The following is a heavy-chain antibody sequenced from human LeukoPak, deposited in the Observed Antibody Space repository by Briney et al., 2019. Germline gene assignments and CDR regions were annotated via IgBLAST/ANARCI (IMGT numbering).Heavy chain of an antibody. CDR3: APLTTADAFDI. V-gene: IGHV1-24*01. Sequence: ASVKVSCKVSGYSLTELSMHWVRQAPGKGLEWMGGFYPEDGETIYAQKFQGRVTMTEDTSTDTAYMELSSLRSEDTAVYYCAPLTTADAFDIWGQGTMVTVSS. CDR2: FYPEDGET. CDR1: GYSLTELS. D-gene: IGHD1-14*01. J-gene: IGHJ3*02.